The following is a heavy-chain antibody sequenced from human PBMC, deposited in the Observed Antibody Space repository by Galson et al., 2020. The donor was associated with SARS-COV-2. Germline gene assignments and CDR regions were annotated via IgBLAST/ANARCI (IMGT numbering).Heavy chain of an antibody. J-gene: IGHJ3*02. V-gene: IGHV3-33*01. D-gene: IGHD3-10*01. CDR3: ARGSSSHAFDI. CDR1: GFTLSTYG. Sequence: TGGSLRLSCEASGFTLSTYGMDWVRQAPGKGLEWVAVIWYDGSNKYYADSVKGRFTISRDNSKNTLYLQLNNLRADDTAVYYCARGSSSHAFDIWGKVTMGTVSS. CDR2: IWYDGSNK.